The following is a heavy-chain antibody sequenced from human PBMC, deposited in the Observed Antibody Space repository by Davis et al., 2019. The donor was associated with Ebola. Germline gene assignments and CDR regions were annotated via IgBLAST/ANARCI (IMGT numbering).Heavy chain of an antibody. CDR3: ATDRNWDFDY. CDR2: ICGSGGNT. J-gene: IGHJ4*02. CDR1: GFSFNNYA. Sequence: PGGSLRLSCAPSGFSFNNYAMSWVRQAPGKRLEWVSAICGSGGNTYYAGSVRGRFTISRDDSKNTLYLQMNSLRAEDTAVYYCATDRNWDFDYWGQGTLVTVSS. D-gene: IGHD7-27*01. V-gene: IGHV3-23*01.